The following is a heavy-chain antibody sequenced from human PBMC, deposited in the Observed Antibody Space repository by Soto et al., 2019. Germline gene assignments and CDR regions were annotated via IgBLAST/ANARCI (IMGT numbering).Heavy chain of an antibody. CDR3: TTTTTPDYYDSSGRLRSYYGMDV. D-gene: IGHD3-22*01. V-gene: IGHV3-15*01. Sequence: GGSLRLSCAASGFTFSNAWMSWVRQAPGKGLEWVGRIKSKTDGGTTDYAAPVKGRFTISRDDSKNTLYLQMNSLKTEDTAVYYCTTTTTPDYYDSSGRLRSYYGMDVWGQGTTVTVSS. CDR1: GFTFSNAW. CDR2: IKSKTDGGTT. J-gene: IGHJ6*02.